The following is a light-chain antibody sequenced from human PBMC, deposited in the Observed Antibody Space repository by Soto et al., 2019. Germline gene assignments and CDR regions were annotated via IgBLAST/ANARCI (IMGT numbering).Light chain of an antibody. CDR1: QSISTR. CDR2: DAS. Sequence: DIQMTQSPSTLSASVGDRVIITCRASQSISTRLAWFQQKPGKAPNLLIYDASNLEGGVPSRFSGSGSGTEFTLAISSLQTDDFSTYYCQQYNRYPYTFGQGTKLEIK. V-gene: IGKV1-5*01. CDR3: QQYNRYPYT. J-gene: IGKJ2*01.